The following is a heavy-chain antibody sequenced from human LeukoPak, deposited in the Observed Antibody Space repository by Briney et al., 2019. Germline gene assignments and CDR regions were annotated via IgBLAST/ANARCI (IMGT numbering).Heavy chain of an antibody. CDR2: ISSSGSYI. CDR3: ARVGVRYSSSATFDY. J-gene: IGHJ4*02. CDR1: GFTFSSYS. Sequence: GGSLRLSCAASGFTFSSYSMNWVRQAPGKGLEWVSSISSSGSYIYYAGSVKGRFTISRDNAKNSLYLQMNSLRAEDTAVYYCARVGVRYSSSATFDYWGQGTLVTVSS. V-gene: IGHV3-21*01. D-gene: IGHD6-6*01.